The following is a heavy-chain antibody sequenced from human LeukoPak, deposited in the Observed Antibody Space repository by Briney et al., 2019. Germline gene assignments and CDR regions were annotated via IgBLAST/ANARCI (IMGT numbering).Heavy chain of an antibody. CDR1: GYSFTSYW. CDR3: ARLEGLRFLEWLLAPFDY. D-gene: IGHD3-3*01. J-gene: IGHJ4*02. V-gene: IGHV5-51*01. Sequence: GESLKISCKGSGYSFTSYWIGWVRQMPGKGLGWMGIIYPGDSDTRYSPSFQGQVTISADKSISTAYLQWSSLKASDTAMYYCARLEGLRFLEWLLAPFDYWGQGTLVTVSS. CDR2: IYPGDSDT.